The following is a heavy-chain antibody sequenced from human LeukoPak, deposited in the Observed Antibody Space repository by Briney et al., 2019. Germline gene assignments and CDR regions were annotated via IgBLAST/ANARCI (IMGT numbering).Heavy chain of an antibody. V-gene: IGHV1-46*01. CDR2: INPSGGST. J-gene: IGHJ4*02. D-gene: IGHD6-13*01. Sequence: ASVKVSCKASGYTFTSYYIHWVRQAPGQGLEWMGIINPSGGSTSYAQKFQGRVTMTRDMSTSTVYMELSSLRSEDTAVYYCARDEIAAASGKVFDYWGQGTLVTVSS. CDR3: ARDEIAAASGKVFDY. CDR1: GYTFTSYY.